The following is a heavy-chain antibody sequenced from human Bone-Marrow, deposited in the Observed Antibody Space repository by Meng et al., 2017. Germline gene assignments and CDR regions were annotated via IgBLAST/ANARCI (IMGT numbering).Heavy chain of an antibody. CDR1: GFPFRSYA. CDR2: IWYDGSNK. CDR3: EKALEYYDSSGYYGQNAFDI. J-gene: IGHJ3*02. Sequence: LSLTCAASGFPFRSYANSWVRQAPGKGLGWGAVIWYDGSNKYYADSVKGRFTISRDNSKNTLYLKMNSLRAEDTAVYYCEKALEYYDSSGYYGQNAFDIWGQGTMVTVSS. V-gene: IGHV3-33*06. D-gene: IGHD3-22*01.